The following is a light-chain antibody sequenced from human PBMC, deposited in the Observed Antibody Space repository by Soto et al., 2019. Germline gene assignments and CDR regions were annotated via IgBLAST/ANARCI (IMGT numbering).Light chain of an antibody. V-gene: IGKV1-39*01. CDR1: QRISTY. CDR2: TAS. J-gene: IGKJ1*01. Sequence: DLPLTQSPSSLSASVGDRITITCRASQRISTYLNWYQQKAGKAPHLVIYTASSLHSGVPSRFSGSGSVTDFTLTISSLQPEDFATYYCQQNYDTPWTFGQGTKVEV. CDR3: QQNYDTPWT.